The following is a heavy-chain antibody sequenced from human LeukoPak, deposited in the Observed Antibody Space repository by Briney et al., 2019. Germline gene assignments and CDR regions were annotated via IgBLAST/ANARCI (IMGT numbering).Heavy chain of an antibody. CDR3: ARGNAHAFDI. V-gene: IGHV3-74*01. CDR1: GFTLSSYW. Sequence: PGGSLRLSCAVSGFTLSSYWMHWVRQLPGKGLVWVSRINSDGSGISYAGSVKGRFTTSRDNAKNTLYLQMNSLRAEDTAVYYCARGNAHAFDIWGQGTMVTVSS. J-gene: IGHJ3*02. CDR2: INSDGSGI.